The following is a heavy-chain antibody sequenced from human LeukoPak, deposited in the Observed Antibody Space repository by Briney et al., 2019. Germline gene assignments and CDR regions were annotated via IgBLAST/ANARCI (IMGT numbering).Heavy chain of an antibody. CDR3: ARDPHSSSWSGPAFDI. CDR2: IYYSGST. Sequence: SETLSLTCTVSGGSISSYYWSWIRQPPGKGLEWIGYIYYSGSTNYNPSLKSRVTISVDTSKNQFSLKLSSVTDADTAVYYCARDPHSSSWSGPAFDIWGQGTMVTVSS. V-gene: IGHV4-59*01. J-gene: IGHJ3*02. D-gene: IGHD6-13*01. CDR1: GGSISSYY.